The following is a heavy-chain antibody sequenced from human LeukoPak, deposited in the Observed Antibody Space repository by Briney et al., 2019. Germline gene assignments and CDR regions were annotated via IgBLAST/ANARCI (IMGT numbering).Heavy chain of an antibody. J-gene: IGHJ3*02. CDR2: IYTSGST. V-gene: IGHV4-4*07. Sequence: SETLSLTCAVSGGSISRYYWSWIRQPAGKGLEWIGRIYTSGSTNYNPSLKSRVTMSVDTSKNHLSLKLSSVTAADTAVYYCARDIAVAGTGTFDIWGQGILVTVSS. CDR3: ARDIAVAGTGTFDI. CDR1: GGSISRYY. D-gene: IGHD6-19*01.